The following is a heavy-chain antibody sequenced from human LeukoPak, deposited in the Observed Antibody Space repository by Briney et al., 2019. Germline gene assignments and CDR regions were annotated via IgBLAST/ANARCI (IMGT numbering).Heavy chain of an antibody. D-gene: IGHD6-19*01. CDR2: IYYSGST. CDR3: ASAAAPSSGWYRAPYYYYMDV. V-gene: IGHV4-59*01. CDR1: GGSISSYY. Sequence: SETLSLTCIVSGGSISSYYWSWIRQPPGKGLEWIGYIYYSGSTNYNPSLKSRVTISVDTSKNQFSLKLSSVTAADTAVYYCASAAAPSSGWYRAPYYYYMDVWGKGTTVTVSS. J-gene: IGHJ6*03.